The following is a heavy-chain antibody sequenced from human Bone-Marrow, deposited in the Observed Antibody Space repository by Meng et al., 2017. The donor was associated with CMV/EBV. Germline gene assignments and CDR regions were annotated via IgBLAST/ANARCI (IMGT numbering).Heavy chain of an antibody. D-gene: IGHD6-6*01. CDR2: IYSGGST. CDR3: AKDLMGSSGRGYFDY. V-gene: IGHV3-53*01. Sequence: GGSLRLSCAASGFTVSSNYMSWVRQAPGKGLEWVSVIYSGGSTYYADSVKGRFTISRDNSKNTLYLQMNSLRAEDTAVYYCAKDLMGSSGRGYFDYWGQGTLVTVSS. CDR1: GFTVSSNY. J-gene: IGHJ4*02.